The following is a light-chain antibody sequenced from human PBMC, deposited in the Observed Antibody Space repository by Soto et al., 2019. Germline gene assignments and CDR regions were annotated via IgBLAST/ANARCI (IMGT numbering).Light chain of an antibody. V-gene: IGKV3-15*01. Sequence: EVVMTQSTATLSFSPGERSALSFMARQSVNTNIAWYQQKPGQAPRLLIYGATTRATGIPARLSGRGSGTEFSLTISSLQSEDFAIYYCQQYHIWPPITFGQGTRLEIK. CDR3: QQYHIWPPIT. J-gene: IGKJ5*01. CDR1: QSVNTN. CDR2: GAT.